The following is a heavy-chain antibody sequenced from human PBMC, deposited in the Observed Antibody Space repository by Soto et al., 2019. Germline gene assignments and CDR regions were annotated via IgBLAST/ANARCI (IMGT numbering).Heavy chain of an antibody. CDR2: IYYNGST. V-gene: IGHV4-39*07. CDR1: GDSITSSGSY. J-gene: IGHJ6*02. Sequence: SETLSLTCTVSGDSITSSGSYWGWIRQPPGKGLEWIGNIYYNGSTYYNPSLKSRVTISVDTSKNQFSLKLSSVTAADTAVYYCARVLVLRFLDTEIMDVWGQGTTVTVS. CDR3: ARVLVLRFLDTEIMDV. D-gene: IGHD3-3*01.